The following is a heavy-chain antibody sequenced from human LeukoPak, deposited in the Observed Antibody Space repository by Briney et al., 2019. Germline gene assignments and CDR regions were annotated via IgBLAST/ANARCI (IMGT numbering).Heavy chain of an antibody. D-gene: IGHD1-1*01. CDR1: GFSVTRNY. CDR3: ARYDNGKDYFDY. J-gene: IGHJ4*02. CDR2: MYSGGGT. Sequence: GGSLRLSCAASGFSVTRNYVSWVRQAPGKGLEWVSLMYSGGGTSYADSVKGRFAISRDTSKNTLYLQMSSLRAEDTALYYCARYDNGKDYFDYWGQGTLVTVSS. V-gene: IGHV3-53*01.